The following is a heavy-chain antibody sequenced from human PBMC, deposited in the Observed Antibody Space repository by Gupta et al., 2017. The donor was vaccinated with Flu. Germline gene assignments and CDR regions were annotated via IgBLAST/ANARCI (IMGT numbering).Heavy chain of an antibody. CDR2: IYYSGST. V-gene: IGHV4-39*01. D-gene: IGHD1-7*01. J-gene: IGHJ4*02. Sequence: QLQLQESGPGLVKPSETLSLTCTVSGGSISSSSYYWGWIRQPPGKGLEWIGSIYYSGSTYYNPSLKSRVTISVDTSKNQFSLKLSSVTAADTAVYYCARHVQEGLELAFFDYWGQGTLVTVSS. CDR1: GGSISSSSYY. CDR3: ARHVQEGLELAFFDY.